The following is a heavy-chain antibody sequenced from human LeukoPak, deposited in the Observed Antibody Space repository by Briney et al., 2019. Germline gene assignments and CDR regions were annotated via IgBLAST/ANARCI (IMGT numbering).Heavy chain of an antibody. CDR3: ARNSSFRRWRVTYYYVMDV. J-gene: IGHJ6*02. V-gene: IGHV3-33*01. CDR1: GFTFSSYG. D-gene: IGHD6-6*01. CDR2: IWYDGSNK. Sequence: GGSLRLSCAASGFTFSSYGMHWVRQAPVKGLEWVAVIWYDGSNKYYADSVKGRFTISRDNSKNTLYLQMNSLRAEDTAVYYCARNSSFRRWRVTYYYVMDVWGQGTTVTVSS.